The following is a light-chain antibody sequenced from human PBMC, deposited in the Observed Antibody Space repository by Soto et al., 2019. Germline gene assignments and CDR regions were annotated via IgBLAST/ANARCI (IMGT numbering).Light chain of an antibody. Sequence: EIVMTQSPATLSVSPGERATLSCRASQSVSSNLAWYQQKPGQAPRLLIYGASTRATGIPARFSGSGSGTEFTLTISSLKSEDFAVYYCQQYNNFYTFGQGTKLEIK. CDR1: QSVSSN. CDR3: QQYNNFYT. CDR2: GAS. J-gene: IGKJ2*01. V-gene: IGKV3-15*01.